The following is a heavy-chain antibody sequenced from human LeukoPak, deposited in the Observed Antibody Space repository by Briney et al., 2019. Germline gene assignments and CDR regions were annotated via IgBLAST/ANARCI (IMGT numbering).Heavy chain of an antibody. V-gene: IGHV3-53*01. CDR3: ARDRGYFDY. CDR1: GGSISSSGYY. CDR2: IYSGGST. Sequence: ETLSLTCTVSGGSISSSGYYWGWVRQAPGKGLEWVSVIYSGGSTYYADSVKGRFTISRDNSKNTLYLQMNSLRAEDTAVYYCARDRGYFDYWGQGTLVTVSS. D-gene: IGHD3-10*01. J-gene: IGHJ4*02.